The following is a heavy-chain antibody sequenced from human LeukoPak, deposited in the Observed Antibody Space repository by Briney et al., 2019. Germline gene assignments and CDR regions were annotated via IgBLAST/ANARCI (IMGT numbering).Heavy chain of an antibody. V-gene: IGHV1-69*04. J-gene: IGHJ4*02. Sequence: SVKVSCKASGYTFTSYGISWVRQAPGQGLEWMGRIIPILGIANYAQKFQGRVTITADKSTSTAYMELSSLRSEDTAVYYCARDQDCSGGSCYPYWGQGTLVTVSS. CDR1: GYTFTSYG. CDR3: ARDQDCSGGSCYPY. D-gene: IGHD2-15*01. CDR2: IIPILGIA.